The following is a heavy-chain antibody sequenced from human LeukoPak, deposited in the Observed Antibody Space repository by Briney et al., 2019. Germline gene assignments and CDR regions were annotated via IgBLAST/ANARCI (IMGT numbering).Heavy chain of an antibody. CDR2: IKQDGSEK. J-gene: IGHJ4*02. Sequence: PGGSLRLSCAASSFTFSDYWMSWVRQAPGKGLEWVANIKQDGSEKYYVDSVKGRFTISRDNAKNSLYLQMNSLRAEDTAVYYGARDFNLDYWGQGTLVTVSS. CDR1: SFTFSDYW. V-gene: IGHV3-7*05. CDR3: ARDFNLDY.